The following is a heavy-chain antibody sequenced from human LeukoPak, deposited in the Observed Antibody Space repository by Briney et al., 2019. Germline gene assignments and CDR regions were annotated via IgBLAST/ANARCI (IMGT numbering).Heavy chain of an antibody. CDR2: IVVGSGNT. CDR3: AAPGYYDSGGYSI. Sequence: TSVKVSCKASGFTFTSSAMQWVRQARGQRLEWIGWIVVGSGNTNYAQKFQERVTITRDKSTSTAYMELSSLRSEDTAVYYCAAPGYYDSGGYSIWGQGTLVTVSS. CDR1: GFTFTSSA. V-gene: IGHV1-58*02. J-gene: IGHJ4*02. D-gene: IGHD3-22*01.